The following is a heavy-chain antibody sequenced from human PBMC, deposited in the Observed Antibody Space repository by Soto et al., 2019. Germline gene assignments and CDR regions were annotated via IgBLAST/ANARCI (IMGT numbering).Heavy chain of an antibody. Sequence: SETLSLTCTVSGGSISSYYWSWIRQPPGKGLEWIGYIYYSGSTNYNPSLKSRVTISVDTSKNQFSLKLSSVTAADTAVYYCARDLMGAAGPGGGYYYGMDVWGQGTTVTVSS. CDR1: GGSISSYY. J-gene: IGHJ6*02. D-gene: IGHD6-13*01. V-gene: IGHV4-59*01. CDR2: IYYSGST. CDR3: ARDLMGAAGPGGGYYYGMDV.